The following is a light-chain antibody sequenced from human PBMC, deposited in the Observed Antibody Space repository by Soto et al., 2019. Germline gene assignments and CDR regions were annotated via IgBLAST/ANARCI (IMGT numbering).Light chain of an antibody. CDR3: QQTDSFPLT. CDR2: AAS. J-gene: IGKJ5*01. V-gene: IGKV1-12*01. Sequence: ETQKTKSQSSVPASVGDRVTITCRASQGISTRLDWYQQKPGKAPKLLIYAASNLQSGVPSRFSGSGSGTDFTLTVSSLQPEDFATYYCQQTDSFPLTFGQGTRLEIK. CDR1: QGISTR.